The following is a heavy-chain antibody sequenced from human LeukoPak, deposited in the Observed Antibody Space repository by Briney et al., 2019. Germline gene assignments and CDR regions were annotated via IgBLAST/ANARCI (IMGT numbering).Heavy chain of an antibody. V-gene: IGHV3-33*01. CDR2: IWYDGSNK. Sequence: PGGSLRLSCAASGFTFSSYGMHWVRQAPGKGLEWVAVIWYDGSNKYYADSVKGRFTISRDNSKNTLYLQMNSLRAEDTAVYYCARDSKRSPSNLWGQGTLVTVSS. D-gene: IGHD2-15*01. CDR3: ARDSKRSPSNL. J-gene: IGHJ5*02. CDR1: GFTFSSYG.